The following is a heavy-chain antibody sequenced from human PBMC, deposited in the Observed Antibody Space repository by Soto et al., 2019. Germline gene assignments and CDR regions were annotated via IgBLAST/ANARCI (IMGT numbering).Heavy chain of an antibody. CDR2: IDWDDDK. CDR1: GFSLSTSGMR. D-gene: IGHD6-13*01. V-gene: IGHV2-70*04. Sequence: SGPAGEPTQTLTLTCTFSGFSLSTSGMRMSWIRQPPGKALQWLARIDWDDDKFYSSSLSSRLTISKDTSKNQVVLTLTNVDPVDTGTYYCARGGIFVAEAFDIWGQGTMVTVSS. J-gene: IGHJ3*02. CDR3: ARGGIFVAEAFDI.